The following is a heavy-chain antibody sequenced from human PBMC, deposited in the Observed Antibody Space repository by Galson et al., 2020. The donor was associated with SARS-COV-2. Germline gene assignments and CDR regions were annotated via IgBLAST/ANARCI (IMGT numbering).Heavy chain of an antibody. Sequence: SETLSLTCVVSGYSISSSDYWWGWVRQPPGKGLEWIGSIYYSGETRYNPSHKSRLTISGDTPKNQFSLKLTSVTAADTAVYYCARHRGPSGPEGPWGQGTLVTVSS. CDR1: GYSISSSDYW. CDR3: ARHRGPSGPEGP. J-gene: IGHJ5*02. CDR2: IYYSGET. V-gene: IGHV4-39*01. D-gene: IGHD2-15*01.